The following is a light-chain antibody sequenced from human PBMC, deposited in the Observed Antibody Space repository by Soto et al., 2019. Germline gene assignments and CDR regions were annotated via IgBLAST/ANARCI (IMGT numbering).Light chain of an antibody. Sequence: EIVMTQSPVTLSVSPGERATLSCRASQSVNSNLAWYQQKPGQAPRLLIYAASTGATGIPARFSGSGSGSDFTLTISSLQSEDFAVYYCQQYNSWPLTFGPGTKVDIE. J-gene: IGKJ3*01. CDR3: QQYNSWPLT. V-gene: IGKV3-15*01. CDR1: QSVNSN. CDR2: AAS.